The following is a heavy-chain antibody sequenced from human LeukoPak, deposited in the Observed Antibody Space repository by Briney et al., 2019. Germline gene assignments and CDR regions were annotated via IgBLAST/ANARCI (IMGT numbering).Heavy chain of an antibody. CDR1: GFSLSTSGLG. Sequence: KESGPTLVKPTQTLTLTCTFSGFSLSTSGLGVGWIRQPPGKALEWLAVIYWDDDKRYSPSLKSRLTITKDTSKNQVVLTMTNMDPVDTATYYCAHKVRVLRFLEWFLWGQGTLVTVSS. CDR2: IYWDDDK. CDR3: AHKVRVLRFLEWFL. J-gene: IGHJ4*02. D-gene: IGHD3-3*01. V-gene: IGHV2-5*02.